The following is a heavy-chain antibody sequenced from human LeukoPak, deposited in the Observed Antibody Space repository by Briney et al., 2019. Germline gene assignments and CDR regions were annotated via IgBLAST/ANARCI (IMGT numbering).Heavy chain of an antibody. CDR1: GFTFSSYW. CDR2: IKEDGGEG. V-gene: IGHV3-7*01. Sequence: PGGSLRLSCAASGFTFSSYWMTWVRQAPGKGLEWVANIKEDGGEGYYVDSVKGRFTVSRDNAKNSLYLQLTSLRAEDTAVYYCAKENDYWGQGTLVTVSS. J-gene: IGHJ4*02. CDR3: AKENDY.